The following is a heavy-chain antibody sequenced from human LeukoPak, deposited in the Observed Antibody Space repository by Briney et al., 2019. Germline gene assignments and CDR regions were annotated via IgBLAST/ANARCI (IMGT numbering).Heavy chain of an antibody. CDR3: ARVRATFSPHFDN. Sequence: QPGGSLRLSCAASGFTFSSYWMHWVRQAPGKGLMWVSRINSDGSIKNYADSVKGRFTISRDNAKNTLYLQMNSLRAEDTAVYYCARVRATFSPHFDNWGQGTLVTVSS. CDR1: GFTFSSYW. V-gene: IGHV3-74*01. J-gene: IGHJ4*02. CDR2: INSDGSIK. D-gene: IGHD5-12*01.